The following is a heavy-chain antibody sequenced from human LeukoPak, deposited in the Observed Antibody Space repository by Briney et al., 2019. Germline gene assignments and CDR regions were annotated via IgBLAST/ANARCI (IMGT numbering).Heavy chain of an antibody. CDR2: MNHSGST. CDR3: ARGRSPYYDFWSGYHRNKYFDY. D-gene: IGHD3-3*01. Sequence: PSETLSLTCAVYGGSFSGYYWSLIRQPPGKGLEWIGEMNHSGSTNYNPSLKSRVTISVDTSKNQFSLKLSSVTAADTAVYYCARGRSPYYDFWSGYHRNKYFDYWGQGTLVTVSS. J-gene: IGHJ4*02. CDR1: GGSFSGYY. V-gene: IGHV4-34*01.